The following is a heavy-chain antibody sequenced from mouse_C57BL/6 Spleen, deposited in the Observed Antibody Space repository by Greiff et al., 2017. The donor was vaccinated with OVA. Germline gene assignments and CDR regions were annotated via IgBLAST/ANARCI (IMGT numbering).Heavy chain of an antibody. CDR2: IDPEDGET. V-gene: IGHV14-2*01. J-gene: IGHJ4*01. D-gene: IGHD1-1*01. CDR3: ASPITTVVAPAMDY. CDR1: GFNIKDYY. Sequence: VQLKESGAELVKPGASVKLSCTASGFNIKDYYMHWVKQRTEQGLEWIGRIDPEDGETKYAPKFQGKATITADTSSNTAYLQLSSLTSEDTAVYYCASPITTVVAPAMDYWGQGTSVTVSS.